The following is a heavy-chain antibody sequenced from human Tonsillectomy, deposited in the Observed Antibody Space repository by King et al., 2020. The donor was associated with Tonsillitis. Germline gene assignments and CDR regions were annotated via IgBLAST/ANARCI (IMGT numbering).Heavy chain of an antibody. CDR3: AGVSYDTSGYYFDY. Sequence: VQLQESGPGLVKPSETLSLTCTVSGASISSSYWSWIRQPPGKRLEWIGYIYYADITNYNPSLKSRVTISLDTSKNQFSLKLSSVTAADTAVYYCAGVSYDTSGYYFDYRGQGTLVTVSS. V-gene: IGHV4-59*01. D-gene: IGHD3-22*01. CDR1: GASISSSY. J-gene: IGHJ4*02. CDR2: IYYADIT.